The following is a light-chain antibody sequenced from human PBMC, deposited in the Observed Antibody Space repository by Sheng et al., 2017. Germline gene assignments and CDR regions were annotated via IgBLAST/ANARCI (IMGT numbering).Light chain of an antibody. J-gene: IGKJ4*02. CDR1: QSVSRN. CDR3: QQYNNWPRT. Sequence: EIVMTQSPATLSVSPGERATLSCRASQSVSRNLAWYQQKPGQAPRLLIYVASTRATGIPARFSGSGSGTEFTLTISSLQSEDFAVYYCQQYNNWPRTFGRRTKVEIK. V-gene: IGKV3-15*01. CDR2: VAS.